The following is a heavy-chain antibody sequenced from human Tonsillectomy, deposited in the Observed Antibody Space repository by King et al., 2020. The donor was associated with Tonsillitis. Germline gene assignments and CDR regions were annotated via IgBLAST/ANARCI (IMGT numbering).Heavy chain of an antibody. CDR3: CGGGFSWVQH. Sequence: QLQESGPGLAKPSQTLSLTCTVSGGSISSGGYYWSWIRQHPGKGLEWIGYIYYSGSTYYNPSLKSRVTISVDTSKKQFSLKLSSVTAADTAVYYCCGGGFSWVQHWGQGTLVTVSS. V-gene: IGHV4-31*03. D-gene: IGHD1-26*01. J-gene: IGHJ1*01. CDR2: IYYSGST. CDR1: GGSISSGGYY.